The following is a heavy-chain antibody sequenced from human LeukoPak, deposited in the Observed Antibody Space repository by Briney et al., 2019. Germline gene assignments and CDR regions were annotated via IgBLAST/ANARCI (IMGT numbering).Heavy chain of an antibody. Sequence: SGTLSLTCTVSGGSINSNNYYWGWIRQPPGKGLEWIGSIYSSGSAYYNPSLKSRVTISVDTSKNQFSLRLSSVTAADTAVYYCQSRYLEWLLEYWGQGALVTVSS. V-gene: IGHV4-39*01. J-gene: IGHJ4*02. D-gene: IGHD3-3*01. CDR1: GGSINSNNYY. CDR2: IYSSGSA. CDR3: QSRYLEWLLEY.